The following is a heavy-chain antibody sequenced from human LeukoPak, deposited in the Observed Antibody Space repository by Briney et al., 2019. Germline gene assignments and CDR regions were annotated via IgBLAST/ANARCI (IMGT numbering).Heavy chain of an antibody. CDR3: AREGRDYPGIFDY. D-gene: IGHD1-26*01. V-gene: IGHV1-2*02. CDR1: GYTXSGYY. J-gene: IGHJ4*02. Sequence: ASVKVSCKASGYTXSGYYMHWVRQAPGQGLEWMGWINPNSGVTNYAQKFQGRVTMTRDTSISTAYMELISLSSDDTALYYCAREGRDYPGIFDYWGQGTLVTVSS. CDR2: INPNSGVT.